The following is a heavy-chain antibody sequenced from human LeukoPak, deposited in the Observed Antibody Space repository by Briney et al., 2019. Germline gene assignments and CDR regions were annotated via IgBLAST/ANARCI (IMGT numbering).Heavy chain of an antibody. J-gene: IGHJ4*02. D-gene: IGHD2-2*01. Sequence: PSETLSLTCTVSGGSISSYYWSWIRQPAGKGLEWIGRIYTSGSTNYNPSLKSRVTMSVDTSKNQFSLKLSSVTAADTAVYCCASSGVPAAIYDYWGQGALVTVSS. CDR2: IYTSGST. V-gene: IGHV4-4*07. CDR1: GGSISSYY. CDR3: ASSGVPAAIYDY.